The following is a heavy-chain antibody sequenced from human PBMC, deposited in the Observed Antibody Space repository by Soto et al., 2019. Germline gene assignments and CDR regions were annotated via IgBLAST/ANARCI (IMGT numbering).Heavy chain of an antibody. J-gene: IGHJ5*01. CDR3: GRLTIATHNYKWFDP. CDR2: IYVTGSV. D-gene: IGHD1-20*01. Sequence: SETLSLTGSVCGAALNSGNYYWSWIRQVPGKGLECMGHIYVTGSVDYNPSLRDRIRISQDTSESRFCLNLRLVTAAYTAVYYCGRLTIATHNYKWFDPCGQRTLVTASS. CDR1: GAALNSGNYY. V-gene: IGHV4-31*03.